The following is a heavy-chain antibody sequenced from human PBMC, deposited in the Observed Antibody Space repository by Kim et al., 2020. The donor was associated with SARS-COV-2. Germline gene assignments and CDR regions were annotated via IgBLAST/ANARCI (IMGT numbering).Heavy chain of an antibody. Sequence: EPGKGRFPISRDNAKNTLYLQMNSLRAEDTAVYYCARGSRYSGYDGFDYWGQGTLVTVSS. J-gene: IGHJ4*02. V-gene: IGHV3-74*01. CDR3: ARGSRYSGYDGFDY. D-gene: IGHD5-12*01.